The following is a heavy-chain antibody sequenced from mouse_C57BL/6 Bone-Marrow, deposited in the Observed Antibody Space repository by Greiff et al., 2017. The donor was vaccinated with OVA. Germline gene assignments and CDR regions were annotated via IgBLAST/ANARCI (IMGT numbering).Heavy chain of an antibody. CDR1: GFTFSDYG. Sequence: DVKLVESGGGLVKPGGSLKLSCAASGFTFSDYGMHWVRQAPEKGLEWVAYISSGSSTIYYADTVKGRFTISRDNAKNTLFLQMTSLRSEDTAMYYCARNYDYYAMDYWGQGTSVTVSS. J-gene: IGHJ4*01. CDR2: ISSGSSTI. D-gene: IGHD2-1*01. V-gene: IGHV5-17*01. CDR3: ARNYDYYAMDY.